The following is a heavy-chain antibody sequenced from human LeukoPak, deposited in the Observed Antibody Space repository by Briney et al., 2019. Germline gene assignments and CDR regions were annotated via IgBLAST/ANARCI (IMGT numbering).Heavy chain of an antibody. CDR2: ISSSSSTI. V-gene: IGHV3-48*01. CDR3: AKAPGTTVTRGFDY. CDR1: GFTFSSFG. J-gene: IGHJ4*02. D-gene: IGHD4-17*01. Sequence: GGSLRLSCAASGFTFSSFGLNWVRQAPGKGLEWVSYISSSSSTIYYADSVKGRFTISRDNAKNSLYLQMNSLRAEDTAVYYCAKAPGTTVTRGFDYWGQGTLVTVSS.